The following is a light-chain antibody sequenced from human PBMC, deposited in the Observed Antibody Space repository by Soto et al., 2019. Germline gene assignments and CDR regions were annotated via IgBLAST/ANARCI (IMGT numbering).Light chain of an antibody. CDR1: SSDVGGYNY. CDR2: DVS. CDR3: SSYTSGSTLYV. V-gene: IGLV2-14*01. J-gene: IGLJ1*01. Sequence: QSVLTQPASVSGSPGQSITISCTGTSSDVGGYNYVSWYQQHPGKASKRMIYDVSNRPSGVSNRFSGSKSSKTASLTISGLQAEDEADYYCSSYTSGSTLYVFGTGTKVTVL.